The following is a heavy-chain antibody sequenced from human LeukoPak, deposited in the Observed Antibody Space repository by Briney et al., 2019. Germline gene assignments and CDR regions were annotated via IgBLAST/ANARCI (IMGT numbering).Heavy chain of an antibody. V-gene: IGHV1-8*01. CDR2: MNPNSGNT. D-gene: IGHD5-18*01. Sequence: ASAKVSCKASGYTFTSYDINWVRQATGQGLEWMGWMNPNSGNTGYAQKFQGRVTMTRNTSISTAYMELSSLRSEDTAVYYCARRRGYSSYFDYWGQGTLVTVSS. CDR3: ARRRGYSSYFDY. CDR1: GYTFTSYD. J-gene: IGHJ4*02.